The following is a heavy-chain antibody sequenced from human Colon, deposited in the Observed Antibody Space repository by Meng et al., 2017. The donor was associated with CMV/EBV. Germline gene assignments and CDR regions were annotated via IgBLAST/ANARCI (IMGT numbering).Heavy chain of an antibody. CDR2: ISGNTHYK. V-gene: IGHV3-21*01. J-gene: IGHJ6*02. Sequence: GESLKISCAASGFTFSYYSMNWVRQAPGKGLEWVASISGNTHYKYYTDSVKGRFTLSRDNAQDSLFLQMDSLRVEDTAIYYCVRRYGAGSYGMDVWGLGTTVTVSS. CDR3: VRRYGAGSYGMDV. D-gene: IGHD3-10*01. CDR1: GFTFSYYS.